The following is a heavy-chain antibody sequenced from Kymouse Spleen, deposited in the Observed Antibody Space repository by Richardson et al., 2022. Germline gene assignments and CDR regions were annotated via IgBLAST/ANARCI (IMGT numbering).Heavy chain of an antibody. J-gene: IGHJ6*02. V-gene: IGHV3-9*01. Sequence: EVQLVESGGGLVQPGRSLRLSCAASGFTFDDYAMHWVRQAPGKGLEWVSGISWNSGSIGYADSVKGRFTISRDNAKNSLYLQMNSLRAEDTALYYCAKDSGISSSLNYYYYYGMDVWGQGTTVTVSS. CDR2: ISWNSGSI. CDR3: AKDSGISSSLNYYYYYGMDV. CDR1: GFTFDDYA. D-gene: IGHD6-6*01.